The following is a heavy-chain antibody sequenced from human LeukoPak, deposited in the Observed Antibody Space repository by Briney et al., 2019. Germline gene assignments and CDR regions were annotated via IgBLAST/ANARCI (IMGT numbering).Heavy chain of an antibody. D-gene: IGHD3-22*01. CDR3: AKGLGYSPATLYDY. J-gene: IGHJ4*02. CDR2: IGGGANT. CDR1: GFTFANYA. Sequence: PGGSLRLSCAASGFTFANYATGWVRQAPGRGLEWVSTIGGGANTYHADSVQGRFTISRDNSKNTLYLQMNSLRAEDTAVYYCAKGLGYSPATLYDYWGQGTLVTVSS. V-gene: IGHV3-23*01.